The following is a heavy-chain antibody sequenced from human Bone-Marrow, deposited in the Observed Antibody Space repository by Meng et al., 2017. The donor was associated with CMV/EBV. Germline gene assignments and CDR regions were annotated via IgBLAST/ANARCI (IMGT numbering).Heavy chain of an antibody. CDR1: GYSFTSYW. V-gene: IGHV5-51*01. Sequence: KVSCKASGYSFTSYWVGWVRQMPGKGLEWMGLIYPGDSKTRYSPSFQGQVTISADRYISTAYLQWSSLRASDTAMYYCARRGGAGGHFADWGPGTLVNVFS. CDR2: IYPGDSKT. D-gene: IGHD3-10*01. CDR3: ARRGGAGGHFAD. J-gene: IGHJ4*02.